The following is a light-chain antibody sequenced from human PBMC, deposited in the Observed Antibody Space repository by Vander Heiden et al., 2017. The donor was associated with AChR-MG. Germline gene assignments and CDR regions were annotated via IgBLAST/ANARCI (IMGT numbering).Light chain of an antibody. J-gene: IGLJ2*01. CDR3: QAWDSSTAV. Sequence: YELTPPPPVPVPPGQTARITCSGDTLGDKFACWYQQKPGQSPVLVIYQDTKRPSGIPERFSGSNSGNTATLTISGTQAMDEADYYCQAWDSSTAVFGGGTKLTGL. CDR1: TLGDKF. V-gene: IGLV3-1*01. CDR2: QDT.